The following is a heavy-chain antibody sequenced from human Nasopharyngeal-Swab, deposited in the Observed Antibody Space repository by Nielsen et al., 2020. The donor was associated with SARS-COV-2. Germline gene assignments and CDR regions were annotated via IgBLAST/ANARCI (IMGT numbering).Heavy chain of an antibody. J-gene: IGHJ5*01. CDR2: ISSSSSYI. Sequence: GGSLRLSCAASGSTFSSYSMNWVPQAPGKGLAWVSSISSSSSYIYYADSVKGRFTISRDNAKNSLYLQMNSLSAEDTAVYYCARNPSPPYSSGWFDYWGQGTLVTVSS. CDR3: ARNPSPPYSSGWFDY. V-gene: IGHV3-21*01. CDR1: GSTFSSYS. D-gene: IGHD6-19*01.